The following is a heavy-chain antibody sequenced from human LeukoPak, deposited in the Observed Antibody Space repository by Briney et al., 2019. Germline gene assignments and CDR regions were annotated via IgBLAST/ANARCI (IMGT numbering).Heavy chain of an antibody. V-gene: IGHV4-34*01. CDR2: INHSGSP. CDR1: GGSFSGYY. D-gene: IGHD6-13*01. J-gene: IGHJ6*03. CDR3: ARSGIAAAGTASHDYGDPYYYYMDV. Sequence: SETLSLTCAVYGGSFSGYYWSWIRQPPGKGLEWIGEINHSGSPNYNPSLKSRVTISVDTSKNQFSLKLSSVTAADTAVYYCARSGIAAAGTASHDYGDPYYYYMDVWGKGTTVTVSS.